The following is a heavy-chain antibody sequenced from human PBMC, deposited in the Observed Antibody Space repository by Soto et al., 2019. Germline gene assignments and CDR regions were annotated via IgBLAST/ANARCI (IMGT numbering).Heavy chain of an antibody. CDR3: ASDNGQWRVAE. CDR2: ISTYSGNT. V-gene: IGHV1-18*04. Sequence: QVQLVQSGTEVKKPGASVKVSCKASGYNFTSYGISWVRQAPGQGLEWLGWISTYSGNTKYAQKLQDRVTVTTDAFTNTAYMELRRLTSDDTAVYYCASDNGQWRVAEWGQGTLVTVAS. J-gene: IGHJ4*02. D-gene: IGHD6-19*01. CDR1: GYNFTSYG.